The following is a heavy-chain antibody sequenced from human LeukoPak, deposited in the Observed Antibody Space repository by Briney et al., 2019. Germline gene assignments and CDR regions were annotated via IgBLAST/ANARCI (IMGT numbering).Heavy chain of an antibody. CDR1: GGSVTDYY. Sequence: SETLSLTCTVSGGSVTDYYWSWIQQSPGKGLEWIGYIYYTGTSYNPSLKSRVTISADTSKNQFSPKLISVTAADTAVYYCARGYYYYMDVWGKGTTVTISS. CDR3: ARGYYYYMDV. CDR2: IYYTGT. J-gene: IGHJ6*03. V-gene: IGHV4-59*02.